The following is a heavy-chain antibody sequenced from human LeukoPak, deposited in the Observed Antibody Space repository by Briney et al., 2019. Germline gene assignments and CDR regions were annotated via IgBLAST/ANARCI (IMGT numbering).Heavy chain of an antibody. D-gene: IGHD3-22*01. CDR1: GGSISSYY. J-gene: IGHJ6*02. CDR3: ARAHYYDSSGYYHYYYYGMDV. Sequence: SETLSLTCTVSGGSISSYYWSWIRQPPGKGLEWIGYIYYSGSTNYNPSLKSRVTISVDTSKNQFSLKLSSVTAADTAVYYCARAHYYDSSGYYHYYYYGMDVWGQGTTVTVSS. CDR2: IYYSGST. V-gene: IGHV4-59*12.